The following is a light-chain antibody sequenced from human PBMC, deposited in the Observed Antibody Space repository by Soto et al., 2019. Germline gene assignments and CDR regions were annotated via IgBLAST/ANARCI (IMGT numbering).Light chain of an antibody. V-gene: IGKV3-11*01. CDR2: DAS. J-gene: IGKJ1*01. CDR1: QSVSSY. CDR3: QQRSNWWT. Sequence: EIVLTQSPATLSLSPGERATLSCRASQSVSSYLAWYQQKSGQAPRLLIYDASNRATGIPARFSGSGSGTDFTLTLSSLEPEAFAVYYCQQRSNWWTFGQGTKVEIK.